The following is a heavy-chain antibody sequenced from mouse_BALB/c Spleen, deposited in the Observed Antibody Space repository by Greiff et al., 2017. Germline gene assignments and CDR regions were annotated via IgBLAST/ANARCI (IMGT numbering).Heavy chain of an antibody. CDR1: GYTFTSYW. CDR3: TRVGNSGLFAY. Sequence: QVQLQQPGAELVRPGASVKLSCKASGYTFTSYWINWVKQRPGQGLEWIGNIYPSDSYTNYNQKFKDKATLTVDKSSSTAYMQLSSPTSEDSAVYYCTRVGNSGLFAYWGQGTLVTVSA. V-gene: IGHV1-69*02. CDR2: IYPSDSYT. D-gene: IGHD2-1*01. J-gene: IGHJ3*01.